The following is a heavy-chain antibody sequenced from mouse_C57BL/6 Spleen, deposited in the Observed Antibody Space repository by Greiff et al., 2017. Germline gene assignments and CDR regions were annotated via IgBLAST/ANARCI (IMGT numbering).Heavy chain of an antibody. CDR2: IYPGDGDT. D-gene: IGHD1-1*01. V-gene: IGHV1-80*01. CDR1: GYAFSSYW. J-gene: IGHJ2*01. CDR3: ARHGSREYYFDY. Sequence: QVQLKQSGAELVKPGASVKISCKASGYAFSSYWMNWVKQRPGKGLEWIGQIYPGDGDTNYNGKFKGKATLTADKSSSTAYMQLSSLTSEDSAVYFCARHGSREYYFDYWGQGTTLTVSS.